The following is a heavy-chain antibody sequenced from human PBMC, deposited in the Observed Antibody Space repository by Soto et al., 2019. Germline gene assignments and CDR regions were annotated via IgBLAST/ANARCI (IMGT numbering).Heavy chain of an antibody. V-gene: IGHV2-5*02. CDR3: AHSRPGVLAAYSRF. CDR1: GFSLTTSGVG. D-gene: IGHD3-3*02. J-gene: IGHJ4*02. Sequence: QITLKESGPTLVKPTQTLTLTCTFSGFSLTTSGVGVGWIRQPPGEALEWLAFINWDDDQRYSPSLKSRLSITSETAKTQVVLTMTNRNPVDTATDYCAHSRPGVLAAYSRFWGPGALVTVTS. CDR2: INWDDDQ.